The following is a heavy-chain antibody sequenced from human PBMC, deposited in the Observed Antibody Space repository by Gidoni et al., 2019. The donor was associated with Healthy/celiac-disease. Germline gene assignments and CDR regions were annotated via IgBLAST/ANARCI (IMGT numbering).Heavy chain of an antibody. CDR2: ISSSSSYI. J-gene: IGHJ5*02. Sequence: EVQLVESGGGLVKPGGSQRLSCAASGFTSRSYSMNWVRQAPGKGLEWVSSISSSSSYIYYADSVKGRFTISRDNAKNSLYLQMNSLIAEDTAVYYCARDSYDSSGYGWFDPWGQGTLVTVSS. D-gene: IGHD3-22*01. CDR3: ARDSYDSSGYGWFDP. CDR1: GFTSRSYS. V-gene: IGHV3-21*01.